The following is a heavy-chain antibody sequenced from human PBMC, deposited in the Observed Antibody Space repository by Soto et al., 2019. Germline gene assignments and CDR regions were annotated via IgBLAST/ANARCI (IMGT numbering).Heavy chain of an antibody. CDR1: GFTFSSYA. CDR3: ARDDQTLVVAPYYFDY. V-gene: IGHV3-30-3*01. D-gene: IGHD5-12*01. Sequence: TGGSLRLSCAASGFTFSSYAMHWVRQAPGKGLEWVAVISYDGSNKYYADSVKGRFTISRDNSKNTLYLQMNSLRAEDTAVYYCARDDQTLVVAPYYFDYWGQGTLVTVSS. J-gene: IGHJ4*02. CDR2: ISYDGSNK.